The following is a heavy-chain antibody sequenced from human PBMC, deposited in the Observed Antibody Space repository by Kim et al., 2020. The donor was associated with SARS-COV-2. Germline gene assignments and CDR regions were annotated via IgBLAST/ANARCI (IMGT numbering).Heavy chain of an antibody. D-gene: IGHD3-16*01. V-gene: IGHV3-30*18. CDR2: ISYDGSNK. J-gene: IGHJ4*02. CDR1: GFTFSSYG. Sequence: GGSLRLSCAASGFTFSSYGMHWVRQAPGKGLEWVAVISYDGSNKYYADSVKGRFTISRDNSKNTLYLQMNSLRAEDTAVYYCAKDPRLGARGSYFDYWGQGTLVTVSS. CDR3: AKDPRLGARGSYFDY.